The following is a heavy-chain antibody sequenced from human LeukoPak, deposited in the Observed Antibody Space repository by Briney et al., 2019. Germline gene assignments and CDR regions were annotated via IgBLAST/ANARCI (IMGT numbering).Heavy chain of an antibody. CDR3: AREPSLVGATDDY. CDR1: GFTFSDYY. J-gene: IGHJ4*02. D-gene: IGHD1-26*01. CDR2: ISSSGSTI. V-gene: IGHV3-11*04. Sequence: GGSLRLSCAASGFTFSDYYMSWIRQAPGKGLEWVSYISSSGSTIHYADSVKGRFTISRGNAKNSLYLQMNSLRAEDTAVYYCAREPSLVGATDDYWGQGTLVTVSS.